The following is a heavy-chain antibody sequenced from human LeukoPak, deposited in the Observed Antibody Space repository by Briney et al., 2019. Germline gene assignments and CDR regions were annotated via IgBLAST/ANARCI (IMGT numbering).Heavy chain of an antibody. CDR3: ARVSSSSDHFDY. D-gene: IGHD6-6*01. CDR1: GFTFSSYD. V-gene: IGHV3-13*01. J-gene: IGHJ4*02. Sequence: GGSLRLSCAASGFTFSSYDMHWVRQAPGKGLEGVSAISTAVHTYYPCSVKGPFTISRQNAKNSLYLQMNSLRAGDTAVYYCARVSSSSDHFDYGGQGTLVTVSA. CDR2: ISTAVHT.